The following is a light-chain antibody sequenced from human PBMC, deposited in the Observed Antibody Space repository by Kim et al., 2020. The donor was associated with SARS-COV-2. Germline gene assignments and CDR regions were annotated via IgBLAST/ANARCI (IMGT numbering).Light chain of an antibody. V-gene: IGKV1-39*01. J-gene: IGKJ1*01. CDR3: QQTYSSSRT. Sequence: DIQMTQSPSSLSASVVDRVTITCRASQDISRYLNWYQQKPGKAPKLLIYTASSLQSGVPSMFTGSGSETDFTLTISSLQPEDFATYYCQQTYSSSRTFGQGTKVDIK. CDR1: QDISRY. CDR2: TAS.